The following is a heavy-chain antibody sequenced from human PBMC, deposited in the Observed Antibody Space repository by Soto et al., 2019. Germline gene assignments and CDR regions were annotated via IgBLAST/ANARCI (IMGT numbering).Heavy chain of an antibody. V-gene: IGHV6-1*01. D-gene: IGHD6-6*01. CDR3: ARVLAAARPSVYYYYGMDV. J-gene: IGHJ6*02. CDR1: GDSVSSNSAA. Sequence: QSPTLSLTCAISGDSVSSNSAAWNWIRQSPSRGLEWLGRTYYRSKWYNDYAVSVKSRITINPDTSKNQFSLQLNSVTPEDTAVYYCARVLAAARPSVYYYYGMDVWGQGTTVTVSS. CDR2: TYYRSKWYN.